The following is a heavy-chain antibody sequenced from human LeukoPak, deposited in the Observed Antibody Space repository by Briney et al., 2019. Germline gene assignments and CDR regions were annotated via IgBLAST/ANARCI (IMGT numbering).Heavy chain of an antibody. Sequence: SETLSLTCTVSGGSISTYYWSWIRQPAGKGLEWIGRIYTSGSTNYNPSLKSRVTISVDTSKNQFSLKLSSVTAADTAVYYCAREKLSGTYNWFDPWGQGTLVTVSS. V-gene: IGHV4-4*07. CDR2: IYTSGST. CDR3: AREKLSGTYNWFDP. J-gene: IGHJ5*02. D-gene: IGHD3-16*02. CDR1: GGSISTYY.